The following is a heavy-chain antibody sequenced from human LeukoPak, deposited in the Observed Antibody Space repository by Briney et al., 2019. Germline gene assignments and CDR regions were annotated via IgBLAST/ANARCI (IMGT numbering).Heavy chain of an antibody. CDR1: GYSISSDYY. Sequence: SETLSLTCTVSGYSISSDYYWGWIRQPPGKGLEWIGSIYHSGSTYYNPSLKSRVTISVDTSKNQFSLKLSSVTAADTAVYYCARVQPGYNFDYWGQGTLVTVSS. J-gene: IGHJ4*02. D-gene: IGHD1-1*01. V-gene: IGHV4-38-2*02. CDR2: IYHSGST. CDR3: ARVQPGYNFDY.